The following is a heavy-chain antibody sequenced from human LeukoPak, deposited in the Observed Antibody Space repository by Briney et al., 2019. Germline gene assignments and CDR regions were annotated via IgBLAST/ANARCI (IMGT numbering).Heavy chain of an antibody. D-gene: IGHD3-3*01. V-gene: IGHV3-7*04. J-gene: IGHJ4*02. CDR1: GFTFAPYW. CDR3: ARGIEEWLYLYY. Sequence: SGGSLRLSCAASGFTFAPYWMTWVRQAPGKGLEYVATMNRGGSEKYYVDSVKGRFTISRDNSKNSLYLQMDSLRAEDTAVYYCARGIEEWLYLYYWGQGALVTVSS. CDR2: MNRGGSEK.